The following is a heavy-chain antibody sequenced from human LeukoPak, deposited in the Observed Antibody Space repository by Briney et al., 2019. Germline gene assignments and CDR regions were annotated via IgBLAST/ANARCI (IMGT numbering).Heavy chain of an antibody. J-gene: IGHJ6*02. Sequence: PGRSLRLSCAASGFTFSSYGMHWVRQAPGKGLEWVAVIWYDGSNKYYADSVKGRFTISRDNSKNTLYLQMNSLRAEDTAVYYCARGSGYDFYYYYGMDVWGQGTTVTVSS. CDR3: ARGSGYDFYYYYGMDV. CDR1: GFTFSSYG. V-gene: IGHV3-33*01. CDR2: IWYDGSNK. D-gene: IGHD5-12*01.